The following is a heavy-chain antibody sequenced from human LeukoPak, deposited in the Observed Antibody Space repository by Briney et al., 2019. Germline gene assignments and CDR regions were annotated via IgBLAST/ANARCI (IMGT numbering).Heavy chain of an antibody. D-gene: IGHD2-8*01. J-gene: IGHJ6*02. CDR2: FDPEDGET. CDR1: GYTLTELS. Sequence: ASVKVSCKVSGYTLTELSMHWVRQAPGKGLEWMGGFDPEDGETIYAQKFQGRVTMTEDTSTDTAYMELSSLRSEDTAVYYCARRTNGYYYYGMDVWGQGTTVTVSS. CDR3: ARRTNGYYYYGMDV. V-gene: IGHV1-24*01.